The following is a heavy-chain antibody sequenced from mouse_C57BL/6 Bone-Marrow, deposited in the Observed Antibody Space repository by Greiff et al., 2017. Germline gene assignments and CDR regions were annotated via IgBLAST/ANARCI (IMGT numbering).Heavy chain of an antibody. Sequence: VQLHQPGPELVKPGASVKISCKASGYAFSSSWMNWVKQRPGKGLEWIGRIYPGDGDTNYNGKFKGKATLTADTSSSTAYMQLSSLTPEDSAVYFCARSLGYIGYCGQGTTLTVSS. D-gene: IGHD2-2*01. V-gene: IGHV1-82*01. CDR3: ARSLGYIGY. CDR2: IYPGDGDT. CDR1: GYAFSSSW. J-gene: IGHJ2*01.